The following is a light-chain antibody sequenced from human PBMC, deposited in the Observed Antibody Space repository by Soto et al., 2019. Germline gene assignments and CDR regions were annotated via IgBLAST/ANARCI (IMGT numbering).Light chain of an antibody. CDR1: QSLRGY. J-gene: IGKJ1*01. Sequence: EIVLTQSPATLSLSPGERTTLSCRANQSLRGYLAWYQQKPGQAPRLLIYDASKRATGIPARFSGSGFGTDYTLTISSLEPEDFAVYYCQQRSKWRTFGQGTKVEIK. CDR3: QQRSKWRT. V-gene: IGKV3-11*01. CDR2: DAS.